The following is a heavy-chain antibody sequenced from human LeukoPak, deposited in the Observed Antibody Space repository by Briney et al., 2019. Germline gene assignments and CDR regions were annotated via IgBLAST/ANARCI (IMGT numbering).Heavy chain of an antibody. Sequence: GGSLRLSCAASGFTFSSYWMSWVRQAPGKGLEWVANIKQDGSEKYYVDSVKGRFTISRDNAKNSLYLQMNSLRAEDTAVYYCARDHSMIVVVDAFDIWGQGTMVTVSS. CDR1: GFTFSSYW. V-gene: IGHV3-7*01. J-gene: IGHJ3*02. CDR2: IKQDGSEK. CDR3: ARDHSMIVVVDAFDI. D-gene: IGHD3-22*01.